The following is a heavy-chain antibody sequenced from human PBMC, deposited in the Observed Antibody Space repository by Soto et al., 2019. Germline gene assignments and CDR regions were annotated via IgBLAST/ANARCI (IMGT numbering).Heavy chain of an antibody. Sequence: KLPHPYTVSAGTPRPNRYHWGRLRLPQGKGLEWIGSIYYSGSTYYNPSLKSRVTISVDTSKNQFSLKLSSVTAADTAVYYCACIFSGGYGYGFYYYGMDVWVQGSTVT. D-gene: IGHD5-18*01. V-gene: IGHV4-39*01. CDR3: ACIFSGGYGYGFYYYGMDV. CDR2: IYYSGST. J-gene: IGHJ6*02. CDR1: AGTPRPNRYH.